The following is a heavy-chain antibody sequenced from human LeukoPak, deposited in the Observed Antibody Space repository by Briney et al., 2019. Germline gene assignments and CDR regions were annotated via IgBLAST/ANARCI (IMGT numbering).Heavy chain of an antibody. Sequence: GGSLRLSCAASGFTFSSYNMNWVRQAPGKGLEWVSSISSSSSYIYYADSVKGRFTISRDNAKNSLYLQMNSLRAEDTAVYYCALGSVAGTFDAFDIWGQGTMVTVSS. V-gene: IGHV3-21*01. CDR2: ISSSSSYI. CDR3: ALGSVAGTFDAFDI. J-gene: IGHJ3*02. CDR1: GFTFSSYN. D-gene: IGHD6-19*01.